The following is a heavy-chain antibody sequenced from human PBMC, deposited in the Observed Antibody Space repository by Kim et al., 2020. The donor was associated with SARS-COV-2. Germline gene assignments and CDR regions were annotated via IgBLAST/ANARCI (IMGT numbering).Heavy chain of an antibody. V-gene: IGHV3-23*03. Sequence: GGSLRLSCAASGFTFSSYAMSWVRQAPGKGLEWVSVIYSGGSSTYYADSVKGRFTISRDNSKNTLYLQMNSLRAEDTAVYYCAKPPLGYDSSGYTHPDTPKYWYFDLWGRGTLVTVSS. J-gene: IGHJ2*01. CDR2: IYSGGSST. CDR1: GFTFSSYA. D-gene: IGHD3-22*01. CDR3: AKPPLGYDSSGYTHPDTPKYWYFDL.